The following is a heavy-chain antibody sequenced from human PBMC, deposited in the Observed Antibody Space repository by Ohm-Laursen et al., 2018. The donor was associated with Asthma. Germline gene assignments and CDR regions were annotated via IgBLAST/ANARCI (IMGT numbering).Heavy chain of an antibody. V-gene: IGHV3-30-3*01. CDR3: ARAGYCSGGSCATDYYYYGMDV. D-gene: IGHD2-15*01. CDR2: ISYDGSNK. CDR1: GFTFSSYA. Sequence: SLRLSCTASGFTFSSYAMHWVRQAPGKGLEWVAVISYDGSNKYYADSVKGRFTISRDNSKNTLYLQMNSLRAEDTAVYYCARAGYCSGGSCATDYYYYGMDVWGQGTTVTVSS. J-gene: IGHJ6*02.